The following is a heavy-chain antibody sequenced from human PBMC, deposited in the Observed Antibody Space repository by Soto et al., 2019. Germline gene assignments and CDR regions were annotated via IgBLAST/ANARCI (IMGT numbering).Heavy chain of an antibody. D-gene: IGHD5-18*01. CDR1: GFTFSSYG. V-gene: IGHV3-33*01. Sequence: QTGGSLRLSCAASGFTFSSYGMHWVRQAPGKGLEWVAVIWYDGSNKYYADSVKGRFTISRDNSKNTLYLQMNSLRAEDTAVYYCARLPRVDTAMVRSSDYYYGMDVWGQGTTVTVSS. CDR3: ARLPRVDTAMVRSSDYYYGMDV. CDR2: IWYDGSNK. J-gene: IGHJ6*02.